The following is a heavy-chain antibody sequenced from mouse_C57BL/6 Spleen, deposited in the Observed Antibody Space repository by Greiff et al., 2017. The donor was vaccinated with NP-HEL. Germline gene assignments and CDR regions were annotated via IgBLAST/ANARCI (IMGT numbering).Heavy chain of an antibody. V-gene: IGHV1-53*01. CDR3: ARGGGYYEWYFDV. Sequence: QVQLKQPGTELVKPGASVKLSCKASGYTFTSYWMHWVKQRPGQGLEWIGNINPSNGGTNYNEKFQSKATLTVDKSSSTAYMQLSSLTSEDSAVYYCARGGGYYEWYFDVWGTGTTVTVSS. D-gene: IGHD1-1*02. CDR2: INPSNGGT. J-gene: IGHJ1*03. CDR1: GYTFTSYW.